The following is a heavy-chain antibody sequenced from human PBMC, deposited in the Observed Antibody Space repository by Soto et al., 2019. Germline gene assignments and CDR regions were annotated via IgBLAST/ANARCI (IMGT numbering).Heavy chain of an antibody. D-gene: IGHD6-19*01. CDR3: ARVGVQWLIPRFDY. CDR1: GYTFTSYA. V-gene: IGHV1-3*01. CDR2: INAGNGNT. Sequence: QVQLVQSGAEVKKPGASVKVSCKASGYTFTSYAMHWVRQAPGQRLEWMGWINAGNGNTKYSQKFQGRVTITRDTSASTAYMERSSLRSEDTAVYYCARVGVQWLIPRFDYWGQGTLVTVSS. J-gene: IGHJ4*02.